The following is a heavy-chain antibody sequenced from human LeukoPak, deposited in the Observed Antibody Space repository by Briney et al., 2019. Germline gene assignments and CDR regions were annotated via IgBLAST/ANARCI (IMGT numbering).Heavy chain of an antibody. V-gene: IGHV3-48*01. D-gene: IGHD3-22*01. Sequence: GGSLRLSCAASGFTVSSAWMNWVRQTPGTGLEWVSYISSSSRPLYYAHSVTVRFTISRDNAKNSPYLQMNILRAEHTAVYYCARQRGVYYYDSSGYPRSSRNWFDPWGQGTLVTVSS. CDR3: ARQRGVYYYDSSGYPRSSRNWFDP. CDR2: ISSSSRPL. CDR1: GFTVSSAW. J-gene: IGHJ5*02.